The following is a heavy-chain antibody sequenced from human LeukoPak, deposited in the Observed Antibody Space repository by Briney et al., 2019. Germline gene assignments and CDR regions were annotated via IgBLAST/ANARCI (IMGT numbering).Heavy chain of an antibody. J-gene: IGHJ4*02. Sequence: SETLSLTCTVSGGSISSSSYYWGWIRQPPGKGLEWIESIYYSGCTYNNPTLMSRVTISVDTSKNQFSLKLSALTAADTAVYYCARRWARLWYLDYWGQGTLVTVSS. D-gene: IGHD1-26*01. CDR3: ARRWARLWYLDY. CDR2: IYYSGCT. CDR1: GGSISSSSYY. V-gene: IGHV4-39*01.